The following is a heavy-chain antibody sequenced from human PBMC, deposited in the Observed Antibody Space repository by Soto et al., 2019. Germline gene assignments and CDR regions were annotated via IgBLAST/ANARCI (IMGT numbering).Heavy chain of an antibody. V-gene: IGHV4-61*01. D-gene: IGHD4-17*01. Sequence: SETLSLTCTVSGGSVSSGTYYWSWIRQPPGKGLEWIGYIYYSGTTNYNPSLKSRVTISVDTSKNQFSLILSSVTAADTAVYYCARDPTRLYYFDSWGQGTLVTVSS. CDR2: IYYSGTT. J-gene: IGHJ4*02. CDR3: ARDPTRLYYFDS. CDR1: GGSVSSGTYY.